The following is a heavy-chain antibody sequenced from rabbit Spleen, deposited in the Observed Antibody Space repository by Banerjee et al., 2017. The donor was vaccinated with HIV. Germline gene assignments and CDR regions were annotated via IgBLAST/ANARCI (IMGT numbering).Heavy chain of an antibody. V-gene: IGHV1S45*01. J-gene: IGHJ4*01. D-gene: IGHD6-1*01. CDR2: IYGGSSGAT. CDR3: ARGSGGGVDGWVDYFDL. CDR1: GFSFSSSYW. Sequence: EESGGDLVKPEGSLTLTCTASGFSFSSSYWICWVRQAPGKGLEWIACIYGGSSGATHYASWAKGRFTISKTSSTTVTLQMTSLTAADTATYFCARGSGGGVDGWVDYFDLWGPGTLATVS.